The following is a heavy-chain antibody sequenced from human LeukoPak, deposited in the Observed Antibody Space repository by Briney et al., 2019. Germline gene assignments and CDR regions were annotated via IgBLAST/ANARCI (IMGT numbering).Heavy chain of an antibody. D-gene: IGHD2-15*01. CDR3: ARDVDYGYCSGGSCYSGSYMDV. CDR1: GFTLSSYA. V-gene: IGHV3-21*01. J-gene: IGHJ6*03. Sequence: GGSLRLSCAASGFTLSSYAMSWVRQAPGKGLEWVSAISVSGNTYHADSVKGRFTISRDNAKNSLYLQMNSLRAEDTAVYYCARDVDYGYCSGGSCYSGSYMDVWGKGTTVTVSS. CDR2: ISVSGNT.